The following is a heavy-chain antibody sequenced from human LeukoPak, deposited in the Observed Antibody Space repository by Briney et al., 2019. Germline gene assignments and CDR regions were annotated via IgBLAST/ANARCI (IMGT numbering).Heavy chain of an antibody. CDR2: IYYSGST. V-gene: IGHV4-39*07. D-gene: IGHD3-16*02. J-gene: IGHJ4*02. Sequence: SETLSLTCTVSAGSVSNGPYYWGWIRQPPGKGLEWIGSIYYSGSTYYNPSLKSRVTISVDTSKNQFSLKLSSVTAADTAVYYCARLIGLGEVSPYFDSWGQGRLVTVSS. CDR1: AGSVSNGPYY. CDR3: ARLIGLGEVSPYFDS.